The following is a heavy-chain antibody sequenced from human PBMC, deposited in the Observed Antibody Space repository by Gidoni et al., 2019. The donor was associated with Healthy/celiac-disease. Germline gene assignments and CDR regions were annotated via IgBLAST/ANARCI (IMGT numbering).Heavy chain of an antibody. V-gene: IGHV3-64*01. J-gene: IGHJ4*02. CDR3: AIIAVAGVDY. Sequence: EVQLVESGGGLVQPGGALRLACAASGFTFSNYAMHWVRPAPGKGLEYVSAISTNVGSTYYANSVTGRFTISIDISKNTLYLQMGSLRAEDMAVYYCAIIAVAGVDYWGQGTLVPVSS. CDR1: GFTFSNYA. D-gene: IGHD6-19*01. CDR2: ISTNVGST.